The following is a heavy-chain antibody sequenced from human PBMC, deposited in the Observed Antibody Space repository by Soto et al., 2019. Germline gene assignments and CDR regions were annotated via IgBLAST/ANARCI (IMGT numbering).Heavy chain of an antibody. CDR1: GFSCGDYG. Sequence: GGSLRLSCTASGFSCGDYGVSWVRQAPGKGLEWVGFIRSKAYGGTTEYAASMKGRFTIARDDSKSMAYLQMNSLKTEDTAVYYCTRDPYDVLTGYYSTYWGQGTLVTVSS. J-gene: IGHJ4*02. CDR3: TRDPYDVLTGYYSTY. D-gene: IGHD3-9*01. V-gene: IGHV3-49*04. CDR2: IRSKAYGGTT.